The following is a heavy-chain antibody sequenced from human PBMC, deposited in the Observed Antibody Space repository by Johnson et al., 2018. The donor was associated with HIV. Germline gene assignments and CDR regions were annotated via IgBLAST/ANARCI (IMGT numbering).Heavy chain of an antibody. J-gene: IGHJ3*02. CDR3: ATEARGVHGTLRFLEWSDGFDI. CDR1: GFTFSSYW. V-gene: IGHV3-66*01. D-gene: IGHD3-3*01. CDR2: IYRGGST. Sequence: EVQLVESGGGLVQPGGSLRVSCAASGFTFSSYWMSWVRQAPGKGLEWVSVIYRGGSTYYADSVTGRFTISRDNSKNTLYLKMNSLRTEDTAVYYCATEARGVHGTLRFLEWSDGFDIWGQGTMVTVSS.